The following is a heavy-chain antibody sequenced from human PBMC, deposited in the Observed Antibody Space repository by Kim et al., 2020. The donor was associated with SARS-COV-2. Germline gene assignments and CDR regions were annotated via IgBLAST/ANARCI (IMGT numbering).Heavy chain of an antibody. CDR1: GFTFSSYG. J-gene: IGHJ4*02. Sequence: GGSLRLSCAASGFTFSSYGMHWVRQAPGKGLEWVAVISYDGSNKYYADSVKGRFTISRDNSKNTLYLQMNSLRAEDTAVYYCAKGHLLRYYGSGSYYHDYWGQGTLVTVSS. CDR3: AKGHLLRYYGSGSYYHDY. CDR2: ISYDGSNK. V-gene: IGHV3-30*18. D-gene: IGHD3-10*01.